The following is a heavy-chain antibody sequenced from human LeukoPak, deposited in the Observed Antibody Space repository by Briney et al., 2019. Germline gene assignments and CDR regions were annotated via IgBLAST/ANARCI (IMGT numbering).Heavy chain of an antibody. Sequence: PSETLSLTCAVSGGSISGGGYSWSWIRQPPGKGLEWIGYIFYSGSTYYNPSLKSRVTISVDTSKNQFSLKLSSVTAADTAVYYCARHAGLLLLWFGDNWFDPWGQGTLVTVSS. D-gene: IGHD3-10*01. CDR1: GGSISGGGYS. J-gene: IGHJ5*02. CDR2: IFYSGST. CDR3: ARHAGLLLLWFGDNWFDP. V-gene: IGHV4-30-4*07.